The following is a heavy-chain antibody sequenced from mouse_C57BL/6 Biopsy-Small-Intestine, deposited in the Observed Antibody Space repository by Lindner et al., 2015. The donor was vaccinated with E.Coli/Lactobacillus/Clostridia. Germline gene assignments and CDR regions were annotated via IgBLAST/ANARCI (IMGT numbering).Heavy chain of an antibody. CDR2: ISSGSTTI. Sequence: QLAGVWGGLSEASRVPETLLCSLWIHFSDFGIHWVRQAPEKGLEWVAYISSGSTTIYYADTVRGRFTISRDNAKNTLFLQMTSLRSEDTAMYYCARRGYAMDYWGQGTSVTVSS. CDR3: ARRGYAMDY. CDR1: IHFSDFG. V-gene: IGHV5-17*01. J-gene: IGHJ4*01.